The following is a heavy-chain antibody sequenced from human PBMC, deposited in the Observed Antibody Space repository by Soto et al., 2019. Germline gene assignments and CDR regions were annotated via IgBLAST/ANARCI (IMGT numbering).Heavy chain of an antibody. Sequence: QLQLQESGPGLVKPSETLSLTCTVSGGSISSSSYYWGWIRQPPGKGLEWIGSIYYSGSTYYNPSLKSRVTISVDTSKNQFSLKRSSVTAADTAVYYCARLGSYYYYGMDVWGQGTTVTVSS. CDR3: ARLGSYYYYGMDV. CDR1: GGSISSSSYY. V-gene: IGHV4-39*01. CDR2: IYYSGST. D-gene: IGHD2-15*01. J-gene: IGHJ6*02.